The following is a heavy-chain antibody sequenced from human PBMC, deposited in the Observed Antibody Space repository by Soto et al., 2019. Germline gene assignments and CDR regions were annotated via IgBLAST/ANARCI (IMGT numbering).Heavy chain of an antibody. V-gene: IGHV3-23*01. J-gene: IGHJ6*02. D-gene: IGHD3-3*01. Sequence: GGSLRLSCAASGFTFSSYAMSWVRQAPGKGLEWVSAVSGSGGSTYYADSVKGRFTISRDNSKNTLYLQMNSLRAEDTAVYYCAKEGGKYYDFWSGYYTGRFYYGMDVWGQGTTVTVSS. CDR2: VSGSGGST. CDR3: AKEGGKYYDFWSGYYTGRFYYGMDV. CDR1: GFTFSSYA.